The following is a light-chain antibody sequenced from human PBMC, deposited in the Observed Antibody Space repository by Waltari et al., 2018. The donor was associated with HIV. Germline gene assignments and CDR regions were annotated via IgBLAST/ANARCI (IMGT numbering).Light chain of an antibody. CDR3: LLYYGGVWV. V-gene: IGLV7-43*01. J-gene: IGLJ3*02. CDR1: TGSFTSGYY. CDR2: STN. Sequence: QTVVTPEPSLTVSPGGTVTFTCASSTGSFTSGYYPNWFQQKPGQAPRALIYSTNNKHSWTPARFSGFLFGGKAALTLSRAQPEDEAEYFCLLYYGGVWVFGGGTELTVL.